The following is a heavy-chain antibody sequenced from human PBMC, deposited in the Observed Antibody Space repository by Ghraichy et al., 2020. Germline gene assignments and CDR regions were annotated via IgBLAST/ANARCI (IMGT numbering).Heavy chain of an antibody. Sequence: SVKVSCKASGGTFSSYAISWVRQAPGQGLEWMGGIIPIFGTANYAQKFQGRVTITADESTSTAYMELSSLRSEDTSVYYCARDQYYYDSSGYYDYWGQGTLVTVSS. CDR2: IIPIFGTA. D-gene: IGHD3-22*01. V-gene: IGHV1-69*13. CDR3: ARDQYYYDSSGYYDY. J-gene: IGHJ4*02. CDR1: GGTFSSYA.